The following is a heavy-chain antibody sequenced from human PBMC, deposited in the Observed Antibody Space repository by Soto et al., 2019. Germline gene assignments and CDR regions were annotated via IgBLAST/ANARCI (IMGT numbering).Heavy chain of an antibody. CDR2: IYYSGST. CDR1: GGSISSYY. CDR3: AKGQIPLCYQFDY. Sequence: SETLSLTCTVSGGSISSYYWSWIRQPPGKGLEWIGYIYYSGSTNYNPSLKSRVTISVDTSKNHFSLKLSSVTAADTAVYYCAKGQIPLCYQFDYWGQGTLVTVSA. D-gene: IGHD5-18*01. V-gene: IGHV4-59*01. J-gene: IGHJ4*02.